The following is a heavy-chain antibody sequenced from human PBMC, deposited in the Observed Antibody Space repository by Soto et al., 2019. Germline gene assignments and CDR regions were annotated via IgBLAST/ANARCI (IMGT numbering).Heavy chain of an antibody. J-gene: IGHJ3*02. Sequence: SETLSLTCIVSGGSISSYYWTWTRQPPGKGLEWIGCVYNGATTSCNPSLKSRVTISVDTSKNQFSLKLSSVTAADTAVYHCARVWGGAFDIWGQGTMVTVS. V-gene: IGHV4-59*01. CDR2: VYNGATT. D-gene: IGHD3-10*01. CDR1: GGSISSYY. CDR3: ARVWGGAFDI.